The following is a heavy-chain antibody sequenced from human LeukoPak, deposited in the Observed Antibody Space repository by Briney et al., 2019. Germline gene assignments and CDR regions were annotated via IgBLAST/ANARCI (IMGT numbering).Heavy chain of an antibody. CDR1: GGSISSSSYY. CDR3: ARGLGDYGDPNSIDY. D-gene: IGHD4-17*01. CDR2: IYYSGST. Sequence: PSETLSLTCTVSGGSISSSSYYWGWIRQPPGKGLEWIGSIYYSGSTYYNPSLKSRVTISVDTSKNQFSLKLSSVTAADTAVYYCARGLGDYGDPNSIDYWGQGTLVTVSS. V-gene: IGHV4-39*07. J-gene: IGHJ4*02.